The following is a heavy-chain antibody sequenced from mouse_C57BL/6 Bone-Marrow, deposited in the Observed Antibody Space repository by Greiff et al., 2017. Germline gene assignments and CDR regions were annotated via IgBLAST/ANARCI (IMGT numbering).Heavy chain of an antibody. Sequence: VKLVESGAELARPGASVKLSCKASGYTFTSYGISWVKQRTGQGLEWIGEIYPRSGNTYYNEKFKGKATLPADKSSSTAYMERRSLTSEDSAVYFCARSHYYGSSYEAGWGQGTLVTVSA. CDR2: IYPRSGNT. D-gene: IGHD1-1*01. J-gene: IGHJ3*01. CDR1: GYTFTSYG. V-gene: IGHV1-81*01. CDR3: ARSHYYGSSYEAG.